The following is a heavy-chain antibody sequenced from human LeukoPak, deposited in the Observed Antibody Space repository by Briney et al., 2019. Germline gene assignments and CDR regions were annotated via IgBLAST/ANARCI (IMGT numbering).Heavy chain of an antibody. J-gene: IGHJ5*02. CDR2: ISAYNGNT. Sequence: GASVKVSCKASGYTFTSYGISWVRQAPGQGLEWMGWISAYNGNTNYAQKLQGRVTMTTDTSTSTAYMELRSLRSDDTAVYYCARGCSGGSCSDNWFDPRGQGTLVTVSS. CDR3: ARGCSGGSCSDNWFDP. CDR1: GYTFTSYG. V-gene: IGHV1-18*01. D-gene: IGHD2-15*01.